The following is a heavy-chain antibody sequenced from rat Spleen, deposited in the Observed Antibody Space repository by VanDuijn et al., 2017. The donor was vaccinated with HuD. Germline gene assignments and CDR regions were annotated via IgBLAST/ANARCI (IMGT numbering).Heavy chain of an antibody. Sequence: EVQLVETGGGLVQPGRSLKLSCVASGFTFSRYWMYWVRQAPGKGLEWVASISNGGGNTYYRDSVKGRFTISRDNAKSTLYLQMDSLRSEDTATYYCARPDYSRFDYWGQGVMVTVSS. CDR1: GFTFSRYW. CDR2: ISNGGGNT. V-gene: IGHV5-58*01. CDR3: ARPDYSRFDY. J-gene: IGHJ2*01. D-gene: IGHD1-2*01.